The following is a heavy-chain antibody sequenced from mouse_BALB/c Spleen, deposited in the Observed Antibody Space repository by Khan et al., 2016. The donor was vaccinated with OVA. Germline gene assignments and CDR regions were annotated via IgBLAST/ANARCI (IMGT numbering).Heavy chain of an antibody. CDR2: IDPFSGDT. J-gene: IGHJ3*01. D-gene: IGHD2-2*01. Sequence: EVELVESGPELVKPGASVKISCKASGYSFTSYYIHWVMESHGKSLEWIGYIDPFSGDTTYNQKFKGKATLTVDKSSSTAYILLSNLTSEDSAVYYCTSHGYVAWFTYWGQGTLVTVSA. CDR1: GYSFTSYY. V-gene: IGHV1S135*01. CDR3: TSHGYVAWFTY.